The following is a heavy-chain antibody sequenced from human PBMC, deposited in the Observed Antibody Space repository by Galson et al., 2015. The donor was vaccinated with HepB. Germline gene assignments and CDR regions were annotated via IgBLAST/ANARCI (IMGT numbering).Heavy chain of an antibody. CDR2: ISSGSANI. Sequence: SLRLSCAVSGINFKAYGINWVRQAPGKGLQWVSFISSGSANIYYVDSVKGRFIISRDNAKNLLFLQMDSLTVDDTGVYYCARGGYGEAFDTWGQGTLVTVSS. J-gene: IGHJ5*02. CDR1: GINFKAYG. V-gene: IGHV3-48*01. CDR3: ARGGYGEAFDT. D-gene: IGHD4-17*01.